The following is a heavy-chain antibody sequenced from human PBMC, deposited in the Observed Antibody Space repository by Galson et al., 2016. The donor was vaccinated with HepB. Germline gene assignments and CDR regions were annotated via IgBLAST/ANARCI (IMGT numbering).Heavy chain of an antibody. J-gene: IGHJ2*01. CDR2: INPNTGKT. D-gene: IGHD2-21*01. CDR1: GYSFSSFE. CDR3: MRGCSSVDCYHHWYFDL. Sequence: SVKVSCKASGYSFSSFEINWVRQAPGEGLEWMGLINPNTGKTAYPENFQGRVTMTTDASIDTAYLELASLTSDDTAAYYCMRGCSSVDCYHHWYFDLWGRGTRVTVSS. V-gene: IGHV1-8*01.